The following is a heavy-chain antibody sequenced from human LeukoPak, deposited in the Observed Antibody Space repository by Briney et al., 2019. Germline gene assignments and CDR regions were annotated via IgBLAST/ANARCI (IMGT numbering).Heavy chain of an antibody. V-gene: IGHV3-30*18. J-gene: IGHJ4*02. CDR1: GFTFSSYG. D-gene: IGHD1-26*01. CDR3: AKSSGSYPDY. CDR2: ISYDGSNK. Sequence: GGSLRLSCAASGFTFSSYGMHWVRQAPGKGLEWVAVISYDGSNKYYADSVKGRFTISRDNSKNTLYLQMNSLRAEDTAVYYCAKSSGSYPDYWGQGTLVTVSS.